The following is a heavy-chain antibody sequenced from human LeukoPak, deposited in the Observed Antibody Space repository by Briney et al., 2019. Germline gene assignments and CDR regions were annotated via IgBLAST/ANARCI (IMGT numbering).Heavy chain of an antibody. V-gene: IGHV3-30*04. CDR2: ISYDGSNK. D-gene: IGHD1-7*01. Sequence: PGGSLRLSCAASGFTFSSYAMHWVRQAPGKGLEWVAVISYDGSNKYYADSVKGRFTISRDNSKNTLYLQMNSLRAEDTAVYYCAREGLELIYYYYYMDVWGKGTTVTVSS. CDR1: GFTFSSYA. CDR3: AREGLELIYYYYYMDV. J-gene: IGHJ6*03.